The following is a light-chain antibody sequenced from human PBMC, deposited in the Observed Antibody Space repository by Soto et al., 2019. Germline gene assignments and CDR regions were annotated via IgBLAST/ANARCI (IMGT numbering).Light chain of an antibody. CDR3: QTWGTGIRV. Sequence: QLVLTQSPSASASLGASVRLTCTLSSGHSSYAIAWHQQQPGKGPRYLMKINSDGSHSKGDGIPDRFSGSRSGAERSLTISSLQSEDEAGYYCQTWGTGIRVFGGGTKLTVL. CDR1: SGHSSYA. V-gene: IGLV4-69*01. CDR2: INSDGSH. J-gene: IGLJ2*01.